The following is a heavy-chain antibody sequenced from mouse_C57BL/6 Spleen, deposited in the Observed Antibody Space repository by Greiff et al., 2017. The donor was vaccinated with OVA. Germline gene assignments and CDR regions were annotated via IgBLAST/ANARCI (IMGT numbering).Heavy chain of an antibody. CDR1: GYDFTNYL. Sequence: QVQLQQSGAELVRPGTSVKVSCKASGYDFTNYLIEWVKQRPGQGLEWIGVINPGSGGTNYNEKFKGKATLTADKSSSTAYMQLSSLTSEDSAVYFCARDYYGSSYGDYFDYWGQGTTLTVSS. D-gene: IGHD1-1*01. J-gene: IGHJ2*01. CDR2: INPGSGGT. V-gene: IGHV1-54*01. CDR3: ARDYYGSSYGDYFDY.